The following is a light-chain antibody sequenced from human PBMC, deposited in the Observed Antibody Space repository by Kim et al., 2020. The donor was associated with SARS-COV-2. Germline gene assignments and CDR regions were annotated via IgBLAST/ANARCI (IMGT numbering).Light chain of an antibody. V-gene: IGKV1-39*01. CDR2: SAS. CDR1: QTISVY. CDR3: QQSYRAPVT. J-gene: IGKJ5*01. Sequence: ASVGDRVTITCRTSQTISVYLNWYQQRPGKAPNLLIHSASSLQSGVPSRFSSSGSGTYFTLTISSLQPEDSATYYCQQSYRAPVTFGQGTRLEIK.